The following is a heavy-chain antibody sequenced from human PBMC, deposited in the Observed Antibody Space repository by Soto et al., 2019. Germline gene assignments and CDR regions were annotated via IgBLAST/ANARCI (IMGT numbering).Heavy chain of an antibody. D-gene: IGHD3-10*01. Sequence: QITLKESGPTLVKPTQTLTLTCSFSGFSLTNSGVGVGWIRQPPGKALEWLAFIYWDDEKHYRPSLQSRLTDTKDPAKDQVVLTMPNMAPVDTATYYCAPTRSITYYGGGGDFDYWGQGTLVIVSS. CDR2: IYWDDEK. V-gene: IGHV2-5*02. CDR3: APTRSITYYGGGGDFDY. J-gene: IGHJ4*02. CDR1: GFSLTNSGVG.